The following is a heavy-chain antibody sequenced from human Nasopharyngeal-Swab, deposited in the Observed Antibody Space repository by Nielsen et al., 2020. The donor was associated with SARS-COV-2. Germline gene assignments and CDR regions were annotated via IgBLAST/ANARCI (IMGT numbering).Heavy chain of an antibody. J-gene: IGHJ4*02. D-gene: IGHD6-19*01. CDR1: GYTFTSYY. Sequence: ASVKVSCKASGYTFTSYYMHWVRQAPGQGLEWMGIINPSGGSTSYAQKFQGRVTITRDTSASTAYMELSSLRSDDTAVYYCARPNRDTSGWHSYDSWGQGTLVTVSS. CDR3: ARPNRDTSGWHSYDS. V-gene: IGHV1-46*01. CDR2: INPSGGST.